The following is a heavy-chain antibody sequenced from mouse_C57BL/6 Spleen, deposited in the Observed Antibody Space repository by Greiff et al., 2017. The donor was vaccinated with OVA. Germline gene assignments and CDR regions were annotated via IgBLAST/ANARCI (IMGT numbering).Heavy chain of an antibody. V-gene: IGHV1-69*01. Sequence: QVQLKQPGAELVMPGASVKLSCKASGYTFTSYWMHWVKQRPGQGLEWIGEIDPSDSYTNYNQKFKGKSTLTVDKSSSTAYMQLSSLTSEDSAVYYCARERFNYSAWFAYWGQGTLVTVSA. J-gene: IGHJ3*01. CDR3: ARERFNYSAWFAY. CDR1: GYTFTSYW. D-gene: IGHD2-1*01. CDR2: IDPSDSYT.